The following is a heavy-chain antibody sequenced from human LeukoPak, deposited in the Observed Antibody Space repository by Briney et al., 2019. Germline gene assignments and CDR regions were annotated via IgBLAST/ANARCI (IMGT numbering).Heavy chain of an antibody. CDR3: ARERGFWSGYYTGCMDV. D-gene: IGHD3-3*01. Sequence: GGSLRLSCAASGFTFSSYAMHWVRQAPGKGLEWVAVISYDGSNKYYADSVKGRFTISRDNSKNTLYLQMNSLRAEDTAVYYCARERGFWSGYYTGCMDVWGQGTTVTVSS. CDR1: GFTFSSYA. CDR2: ISYDGSNK. V-gene: IGHV3-30*14. J-gene: IGHJ6*02.